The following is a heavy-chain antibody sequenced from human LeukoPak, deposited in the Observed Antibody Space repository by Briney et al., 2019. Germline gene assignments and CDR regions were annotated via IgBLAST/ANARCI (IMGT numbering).Heavy chain of an antibody. V-gene: IGHV3-23*01. D-gene: IGHD2-2*01. CDR3: AKAHTEYQLLSGFY. CDR1: GFTFSSYA. J-gene: IGHJ4*02. Sequence: GGSLRLSCAASGFTFSSYAMSWVRQAPGKRLEWVSAISGSGGSTYYADSVKGRFTISRDNSKNTLYLQMNSLRAEDTAVYYCAKAHTEYQLLSGFYWGQGTLVTVSS. CDR2: ISGSGGST.